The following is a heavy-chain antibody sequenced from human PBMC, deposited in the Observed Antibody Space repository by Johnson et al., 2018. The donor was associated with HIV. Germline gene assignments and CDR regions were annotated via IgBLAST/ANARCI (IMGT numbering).Heavy chain of an antibody. CDR2: ISNDGSFQ. CDR3: ARDLRWSYDAIDI. V-gene: IGHV3-30*04. D-gene: IGHD5-24*01. CDR1: GFSISNYA. Sequence: QVQLVESGGGVVQPGRSLRLACVTSGFSISNYAMHWVRQAPGKGLEWVAVISNDGSFQYYTDSVKGRFTISRDNAKNSLYLQMNSLRAEDTAVYYCARDLRWSYDAIDIWGQGTMVTVSS. J-gene: IGHJ3*02.